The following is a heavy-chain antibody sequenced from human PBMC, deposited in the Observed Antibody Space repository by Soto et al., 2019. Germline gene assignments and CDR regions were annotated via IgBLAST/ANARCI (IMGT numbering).Heavy chain of an antibody. CDR2: IWYDGSNK. CDR1: GFTFSSYG. D-gene: IGHD3-3*01. Sequence: ESGGGVVQPGRSLRLSCAASGFTFSSYGMHWVRQAPGKGLEWVAVIWYDGSNKYYADSVKGRFTISRDNSKNTLYLQMNSLRAEDTAVYYCARDFRPPYDFWSGYFDYWGQGTLVTVSS. V-gene: IGHV3-33*01. CDR3: ARDFRPPYDFWSGYFDY. J-gene: IGHJ4*02.